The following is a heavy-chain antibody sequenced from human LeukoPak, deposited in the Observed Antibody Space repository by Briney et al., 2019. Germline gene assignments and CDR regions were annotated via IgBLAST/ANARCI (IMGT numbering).Heavy chain of an antibody. CDR2: INHSGST. Sequence: SSETLPLTCAVYGGSFSGYYRSWIRQPPGKGLEWIGEINHSGSTNYNPSLKSRVTISVDTSKNQFSLKLSSVAAADTAVYYCAREKTGLDGMDVWGQGTTVTVSS. J-gene: IGHJ6*02. V-gene: IGHV4-34*01. CDR1: GGSFSGYY. CDR3: AREKTGLDGMDV.